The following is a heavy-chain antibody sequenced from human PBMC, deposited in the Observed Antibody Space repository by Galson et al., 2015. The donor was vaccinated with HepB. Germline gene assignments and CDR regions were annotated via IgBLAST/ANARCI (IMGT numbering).Heavy chain of an antibody. CDR3: ARATLGWFDP. V-gene: IGHV3-11*01. Sequence: SLRLSCAASRVTFSDYYMSWVRQAPGKGLEWISHISSSGTTISYADSVKGRFTVSRDNAKKSLFLQMNSLRDEDTAVYYCARATLGWFDPWGQGTLVTVSS. CDR1: RVTFSDYY. CDR2: ISSSGTTI. D-gene: IGHD2/OR15-2a*01. J-gene: IGHJ5*02.